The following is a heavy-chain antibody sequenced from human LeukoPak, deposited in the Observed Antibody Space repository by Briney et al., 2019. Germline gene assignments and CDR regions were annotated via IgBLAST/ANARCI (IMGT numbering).Heavy chain of an antibody. CDR2: ISYDGSNK. D-gene: IGHD1-14*01. CDR3: VKDNPLDY. V-gene: IGHV3-30*04. CDR1: GFTFRSYA. J-gene: IGHJ4*02. Sequence: GGSLRLSRAATGFTFRSYAMHWVRQAPGKGLEWVAVISYDGSNKYYTDSMKGRFTISRDNSKNTLYLHINSLRAEDTALYYCVKDNPLDYWGQGTLVIVSS.